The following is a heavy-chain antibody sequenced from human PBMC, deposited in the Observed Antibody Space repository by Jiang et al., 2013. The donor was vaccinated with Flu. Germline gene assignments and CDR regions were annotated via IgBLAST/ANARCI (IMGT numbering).Heavy chain of an antibody. J-gene: IGHJ4*02. CDR3: ARQGGQDLGATPLDY. V-gene: IGHV4-59*08. CDR2: IYYSGST. Sequence: GSGLVKPSETLSLTCTVSGGSISSYYWSWIRQPPGKGLEWIGYIYYSGSTNYNPSLKSRVTISVDTSKNQFSLKLSSVTAADTAVYYCARQGGQDLGATPLDYWGQGTLVTVSS. D-gene: IGHD1-26*01. CDR1: GGSISSYY.